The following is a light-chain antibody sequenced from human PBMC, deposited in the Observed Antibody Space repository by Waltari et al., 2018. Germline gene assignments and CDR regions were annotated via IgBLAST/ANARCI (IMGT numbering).Light chain of an antibody. J-gene: IGKJ1*01. CDR3: QHYLRLPVT. V-gene: IGKV3-20*01. CDR2: GAS. CDR1: ESVSRA. Sequence: EIALTQSPGTLSLSVGERATVSCRASESVSRALAWYQQKPGQAPRLLIYGASTRVTGIPDRFSGSGSGTDFSLTISRLEPDDFAVYYCQHYLRLPVTFGQGTTVEI.